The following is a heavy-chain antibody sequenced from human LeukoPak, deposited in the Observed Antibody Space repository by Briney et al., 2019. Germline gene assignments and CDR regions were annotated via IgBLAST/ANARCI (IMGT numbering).Heavy chain of an antibody. V-gene: IGHV3-7*01. CDR3: ARETAPTYYYDSSGYYYYYGMDA. D-gene: IGHD3-22*01. J-gene: IGHJ6*02. CDR1: GFTFSDHV. CDR2: IKEDGSDK. Sequence: PGGSLRLSCAASGFTFSDHVMSWVRQAPGKGLEWVANIKEDGSDKYYVDSVKGRFTISRDNSKNTLYLQMNSLRAEDTAVYYCARETAPTYYYDSSGYYYYYGMDAWGQGTTVTVSS.